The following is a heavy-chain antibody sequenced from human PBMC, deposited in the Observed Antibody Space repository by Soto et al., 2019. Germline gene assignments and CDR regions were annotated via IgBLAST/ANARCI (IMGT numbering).Heavy chain of an antibody. Sequence: QVQLVQSGAEVKKPGASVKVSCKASGYTFTNYGISWVRQAPGQGLEWMGWISAYNGNTNYAQKLQGRVTMTTDTSSSIAYMELRSLRADDTAVYYCARAPLVVRGSLPLDYWGQETLVTVSS. CDR1: GYTFTNYG. CDR2: ISAYNGNT. V-gene: IGHV1-18*04. CDR3: ARAPLVVRGSLPLDY. D-gene: IGHD3-10*01. J-gene: IGHJ4*02.